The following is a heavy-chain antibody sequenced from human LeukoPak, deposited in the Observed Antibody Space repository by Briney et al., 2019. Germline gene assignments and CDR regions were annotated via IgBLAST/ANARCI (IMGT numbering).Heavy chain of an antibody. CDR2: IRSKANSYAT. CDR1: GFTFSGSA. CDR3: ARDRFRFPYLLFDY. Sequence: PGGSLRLSCAASGFTFSGSAMHWVRQASGKGLEWVGRIRSKANSYATAYAASVKGRFTISRDNSKNTVYLQMNSLRADDTAVYYCARDRFRFPYLLFDYWGQGALVTVSS. J-gene: IGHJ4*02. V-gene: IGHV3-73*01. D-gene: IGHD2-8*01.